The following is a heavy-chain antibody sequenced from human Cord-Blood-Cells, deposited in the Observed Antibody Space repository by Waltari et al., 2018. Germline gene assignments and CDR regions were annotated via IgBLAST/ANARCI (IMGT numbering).Heavy chain of an antibody. D-gene: IGHD2-2*01. CDR1: GVHFSIQA. CDR2: FIPIFGTA. CDR3: ARGRGLVPWGCSSTSCYAFDI. Sequence: QVQLGQSGAEVKQPGSSGTVSCKASGVHFSIQAISWLPPPHEQGIEWMGGFIPIFGTANYAQKFQGRVTITEDESTSTAYMGLSSLRSEETAVYYCARGRGLVPWGCSSTSCYAFDIWGQGTMVTVSS. V-gene: IGHV1-69*01. J-gene: IGHJ3*02.